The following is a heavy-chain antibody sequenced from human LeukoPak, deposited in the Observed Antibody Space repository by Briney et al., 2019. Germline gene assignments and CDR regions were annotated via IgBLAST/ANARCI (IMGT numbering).Heavy chain of an antibody. Sequence: ASVTVSCKASGYTFTGYYMHWVRQAPGQGLEWMGWINPNSGGTNYAQKFQGRVTMTRDTSISTAYMELSRLRSDDTAVYYCARADYCSSTSCYVYYGMDVWGQGTTVTVSS. CDR3: ARADYCSSTSCYVYYGMDV. CDR2: INPNSGGT. V-gene: IGHV1-2*02. CDR1: GYTFTGYY. D-gene: IGHD2-2*01. J-gene: IGHJ6*02.